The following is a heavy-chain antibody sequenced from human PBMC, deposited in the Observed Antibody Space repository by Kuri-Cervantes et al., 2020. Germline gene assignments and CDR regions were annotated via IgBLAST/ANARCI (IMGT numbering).Heavy chain of an antibody. CDR2: INWNGGSK. CDR1: GFTFNNHN. V-gene: IGHV3-20*04. D-gene: IGHD5-12*01. J-gene: IGHJ4*02. CDR3: ARNLGGYHCVPLDY. Sequence: GESLKISCATSGFTFNNHNINWVRQAPGRGLEWVSGINWNGGSKGYVESVKGRFTISRDNAKNSLFMQLNSLRAEDTAFYYCARNLGGYHCVPLDYWGQGILVTVSS.